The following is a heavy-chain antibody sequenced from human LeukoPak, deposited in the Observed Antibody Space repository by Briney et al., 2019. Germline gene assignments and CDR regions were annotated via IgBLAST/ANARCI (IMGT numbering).Heavy chain of an antibody. CDR1: GFTFSSYS. D-gene: IGHD4-23*01. CDR3: ARDSTTVVIDFDDAFDI. CDR2: ISSSSSYI. Sequence: GGSLRLSCAASGFTFSSYSMNWVRQAPGKGLKWVSSISSSSSYIYYADSVKGRFTISRDNAKNSLYLQMNSLRAEDTAVYYCARDSTTVVIDFDDAFDIWGQGTMVTVSS. J-gene: IGHJ3*02. V-gene: IGHV3-21*01.